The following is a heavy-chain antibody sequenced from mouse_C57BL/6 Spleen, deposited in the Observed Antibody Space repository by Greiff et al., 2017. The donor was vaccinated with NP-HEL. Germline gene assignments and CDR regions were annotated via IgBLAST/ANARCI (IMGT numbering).Heavy chain of an antibody. CDR2: INPSSGYT. CDR3: ASYGSSYVGYFDY. J-gene: IGHJ2*01. V-gene: IGHV1-7*01. CDR1: GYTFTSYW. D-gene: IGHD1-1*01. Sequence: VQLQQSGAELAKPGASVKLSCKASGYTFTSYWMHWVKQRPGQGLEWIGYINPSSGYTKYNQKFKDKATLTADKSSSTAYMQLSSLTYEDSAVYYCASYGSSYVGYFDYWGQGTTLTVSS.